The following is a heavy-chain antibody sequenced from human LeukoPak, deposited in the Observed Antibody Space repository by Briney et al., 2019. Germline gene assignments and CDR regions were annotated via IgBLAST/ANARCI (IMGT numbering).Heavy chain of an antibody. CDR2: ISAYNGNT. V-gene: IGHV1-18*01. J-gene: IGHJ4*02. Sequence: GASVKVSCKASGYTFTSYGISWVRQAPGQGLEWMGWISAYNGNTNYAQKLQGRVTMTTDISTSTAYMELRSLRSDDTAVYYCARDGMWMGWPMIDYWGQGTLVTVSS. D-gene: IGHD3-22*01. CDR1: GYTFTSYG. CDR3: ARDGMWMGWPMIDY.